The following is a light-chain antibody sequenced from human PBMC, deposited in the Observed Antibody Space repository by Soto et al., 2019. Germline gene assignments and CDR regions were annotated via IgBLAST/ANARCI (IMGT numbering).Light chain of an antibody. V-gene: IGKV1-39*01. J-gene: IGKJ1*01. Sequence: DLQMTQSPSSLSASVGDRVTITCRASQSISSYLNWYQQKPEKAPKLLMNAASSLQSGVPSRFSGSGSGTYFTLTISSLQPEDFATYYCQQSYSSPQTFGQGTKVEIK. CDR2: AAS. CDR1: QSISSY. CDR3: QQSYSSPQT.